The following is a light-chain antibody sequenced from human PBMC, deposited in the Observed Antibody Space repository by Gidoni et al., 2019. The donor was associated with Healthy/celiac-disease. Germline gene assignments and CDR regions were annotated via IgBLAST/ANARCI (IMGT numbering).Light chain of an antibody. CDR3: QAWDSRTAAV. Sequence: SSELTQPPSVSVSPGQTSSITCSGDKLGDKYACWYQQKPGQSPVLVIYQDSKRPSGIPERFSGYNYGNTATLTISGTQAMDEADYYCQAWDSRTAAVFGGGTKLTVL. V-gene: IGLV3-1*01. CDR1: KLGDKY. CDR2: QDS. J-gene: IGLJ2*01.